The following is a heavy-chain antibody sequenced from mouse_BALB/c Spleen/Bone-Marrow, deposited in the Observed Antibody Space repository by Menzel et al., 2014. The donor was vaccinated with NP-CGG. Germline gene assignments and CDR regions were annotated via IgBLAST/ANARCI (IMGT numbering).Heavy chain of an antibody. CDR2: IRNKANGYTT. CDR3: ERDSRSTVSHFDY. Sequence: EVQLVESGGGLVQPGGSLRLSCATSGFTFTDYYMNWVRQPPGKALEWLGFIRNKANGYTTEYSASVKGRFTISRDNSQNILYLQMNTLRAEDSATYYCERDSRSTVSHFDYWGQGTTLTVSS. D-gene: IGHD1-1*01. V-gene: IGHV7-3*02. J-gene: IGHJ2*01. CDR1: GFTFTDYY.